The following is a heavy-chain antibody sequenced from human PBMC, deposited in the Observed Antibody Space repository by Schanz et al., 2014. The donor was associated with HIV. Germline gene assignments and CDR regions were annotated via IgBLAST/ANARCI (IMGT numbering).Heavy chain of an antibody. V-gene: IGHV3-7*01. CDR2: IKEDGSET. CDR3: ARENPLYYYLHGGPFDI. CDR1: GSWFSDHW. Sequence: EVQLMESGGGSVQPGGSLRLSCAVSGSWFSDHWMSWLRQVPGEGLEWVAKIKEDGSETYYVGSVTGRFTISRDNTKKSLYLQMNSLRAEDTAVYYCARENPLYYYLHGGPFDIWGQGTMVTVSS. J-gene: IGHJ3*02. D-gene: IGHD3-10*01.